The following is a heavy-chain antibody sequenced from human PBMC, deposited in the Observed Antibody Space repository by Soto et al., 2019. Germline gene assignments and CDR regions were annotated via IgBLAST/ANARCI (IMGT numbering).Heavy chain of an antibody. CDR3: ATSLVTSRTRVDY. CDR1: GGSIYTGGFY. J-gene: IGHJ4*02. D-gene: IGHD1-26*01. CDR2: IYYTGST. Sequence: SETLSLTCTVSGGSIYTGGFYWICNRQLPGNGLEWLGYIYYTGSTQYSRSLKSRRTISTDTSDNQFSLRLTSVTAADTAVYYCATSLVTSRTRVDYWHQGNLVTVPQ. V-gene: IGHV4-31*03.